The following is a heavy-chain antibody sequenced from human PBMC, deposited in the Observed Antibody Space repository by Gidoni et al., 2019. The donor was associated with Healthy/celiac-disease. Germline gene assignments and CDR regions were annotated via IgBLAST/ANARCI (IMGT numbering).Heavy chain of an antibody. J-gene: IGHJ4*02. Sequence: QVQRVQSGAEVKKHGDSVKAACEASGCTCTGDNMPWVRQAPGQGLEWMGWIRPYSCATTYAPRFQCTVPMSTDTSFRSASMWLCRLLSDYTAVYYFAGGGVVVVPAATCRVGYWGQGTLVTFSS. CDR1: GCTCTGDN. CDR3: AGGGVVVVPAATCRVGY. V-gene: IGHV1-2*02. CDR2: IRPYSCAT. D-gene: IGHD2-2*01.